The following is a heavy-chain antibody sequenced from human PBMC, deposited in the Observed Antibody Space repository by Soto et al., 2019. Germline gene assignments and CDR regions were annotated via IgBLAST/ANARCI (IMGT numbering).Heavy chain of an antibody. CDR2: ISYSGST. J-gene: IGHJ4*02. CDR1: GGSISSYY. CDR3: ARHRRTTGTYYFDY. Sequence: SETLSLTCTVSGGSISSYYWSWIRQPPGKGLEWIGYISYSGSTNYNPSLKSRVTISVDTSKNQFSLKLSSVTAADTAVYYCARHRRTTGTYYFDYWGQGTLVTVSS. D-gene: IGHD1-1*01. V-gene: IGHV4-59*08.